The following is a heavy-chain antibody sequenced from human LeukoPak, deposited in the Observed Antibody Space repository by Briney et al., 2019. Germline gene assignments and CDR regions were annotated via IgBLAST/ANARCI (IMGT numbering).Heavy chain of an antibody. CDR3: ASGASPSNYYYYYMDV. CDR1: GGSISSHY. J-gene: IGHJ6*03. CDR2: ISYSGST. V-gene: IGHV4-59*11. Sequence: SETLSLTCTVPGGSISSHYWSWIRQPPGKGPEWIGYISYSGSTNYNPSLKSRVTISVDTSKNQFSLKLSSVTAADTAVYYCASGASPSNYYYYYMDVWGKGTTVPVSS.